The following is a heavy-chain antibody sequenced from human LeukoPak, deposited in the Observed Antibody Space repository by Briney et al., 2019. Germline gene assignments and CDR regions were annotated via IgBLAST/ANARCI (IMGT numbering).Heavy chain of an antibody. D-gene: IGHD2-15*01. V-gene: IGHV4-59*01. CDR2: IYYGGST. CDR3: ARAASGPLFDY. CDR1: GGSISIYY. Sequence: SETLSLTCTVSGGSISIYYWSWIRQPPGKGLEWIGYIYYGGSTNYNPSLKSRVTISVDTSKNQFSLKLSSVTAADTAVYYCARAASGPLFDYWGQGTLVTVSS. J-gene: IGHJ4*02.